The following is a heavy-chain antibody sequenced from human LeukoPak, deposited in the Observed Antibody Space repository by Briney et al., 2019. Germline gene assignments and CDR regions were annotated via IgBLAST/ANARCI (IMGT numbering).Heavy chain of an antibody. V-gene: IGHV1-18*01. Sequence: ASVKVSCKASGYTFTSYGISWVRQAPGQGLEWMGWTSAYNGNTNYAQKLQGRVTMTTDTSTSTAYMELRSLRSDDTAVYYCAREGGYCSGGSCYRGYFDYWGQGTLVTVSS. CDR1: GYTFTSYG. J-gene: IGHJ4*02. CDR2: TSAYNGNT. D-gene: IGHD2-15*01. CDR3: AREGGYCSGGSCYRGYFDY.